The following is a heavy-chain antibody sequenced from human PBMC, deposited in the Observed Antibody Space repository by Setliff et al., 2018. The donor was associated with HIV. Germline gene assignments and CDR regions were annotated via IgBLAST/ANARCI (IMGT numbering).Heavy chain of an antibody. V-gene: IGHV3-21*01. Sequence: GGSLRLSCAASGFTFRNYKFNWVRQAPGRGLEWVSSISIGSGGAIDYADSVQGRFTISRDNAKNSLYLQMNSLRAEDTAVYYCARGPLSSSWYNWFDPWGQGTLVTVSS. CDR2: ISIGSGGAI. CDR1: GFTFRNYK. D-gene: IGHD6-13*01. J-gene: IGHJ5*02. CDR3: ARGPLSSSWYNWFDP.